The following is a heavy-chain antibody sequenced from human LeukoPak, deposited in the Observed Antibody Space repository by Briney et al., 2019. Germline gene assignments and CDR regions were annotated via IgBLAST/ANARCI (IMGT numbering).Heavy chain of an antibody. V-gene: IGHV3-23*01. CDR2: TSGGGDHT. CDR3: AKLFYDTSGYSPYFDY. Sequence: GGSLRLSCAAAGFTFTSYAMTWVRQAPGKGLEWVSTTSGGGDHTYYADSVTGRFTISRDNSRNTLFLQMNSLRAEDTAVYYCAKLFYDTSGYSPYFDYWGLGTLVAVSS. D-gene: IGHD3-22*01. CDR1: GFTFTSYA. J-gene: IGHJ4*02.